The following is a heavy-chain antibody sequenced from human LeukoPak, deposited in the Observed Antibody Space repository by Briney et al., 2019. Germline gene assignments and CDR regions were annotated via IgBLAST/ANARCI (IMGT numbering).Heavy chain of an antibody. Sequence: SETLSLTCTVSGGSIRSYYWNWIRQPPGKGLEWIGYIYYSGSTNYNPSLKSRVTISVDTSKSQFSLKLSSVTAADTAIYYCARGGYYGSGNDFRFDPWGQGTLVTVSS. CDR3: ARGGYYGSGNDFRFDP. D-gene: IGHD3-10*01. CDR2: IYYSGST. CDR1: GGSIRSYY. J-gene: IGHJ5*02. V-gene: IGHV4-59*01.